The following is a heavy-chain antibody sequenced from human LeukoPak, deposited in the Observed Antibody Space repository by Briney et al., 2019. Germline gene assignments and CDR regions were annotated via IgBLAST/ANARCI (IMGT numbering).Heavy chain of an antibody. Sequence: GRSLRLSCVASGFTFSSHPMHWVRQAPGKGLEWVAVVSYDGSNEYYADSVKGRFTISRDISRHTLYLQMNSLRGEDTAVYYCARGPSNYFYYYMGVWGKGTTVTVSS. V-gene: IGHV3-30*07. J-gene: IGHJ6*03. CDR1: GFTFSSHP. CDR2: VSYDGSNE. CDR3: ARGPSNYFYYYMGV.